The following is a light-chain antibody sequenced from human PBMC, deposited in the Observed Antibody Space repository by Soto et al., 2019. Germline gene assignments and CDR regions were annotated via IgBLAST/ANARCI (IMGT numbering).Light chain of an antibody. CDR1: QSVSSSS. Sequence: EIVLTQSPGTLSLSPGERATLSCRASQSVSSSSLAWYQQRRGQAPRLLIHGASSRATGIPDRFSGSGSGTDFTLTISRLEPEDFAVYYCQQRSNPITFGQGTRLEIK. CDR3: QQRSNPIT. J-gene: IGKJ5*01. CDR2: GAS. V-gene: IGKV3D-20*02.